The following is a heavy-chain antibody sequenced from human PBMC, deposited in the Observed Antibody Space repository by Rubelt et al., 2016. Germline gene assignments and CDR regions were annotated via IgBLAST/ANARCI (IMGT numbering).Heavy chain of an antibody. CDR1: GFTFSGFY. Sequence: VQLVESGGGLVQPGGSLRRSCAASGFTFSGFYMSWVRQARGRGLEWLSCISGSASTKQYADCVKGRFTISRYNAKKSLFLQMSSLIAEDTAVYYCTNHGLDAFDIWGQGSMVTVSS. CDR2: ISGSASTK. J-gene: IGHJ3*02. D-gene: IGHD1-14*01. V-gene: IGHV3-48*04. CDR3: TNHGLDAFDI.